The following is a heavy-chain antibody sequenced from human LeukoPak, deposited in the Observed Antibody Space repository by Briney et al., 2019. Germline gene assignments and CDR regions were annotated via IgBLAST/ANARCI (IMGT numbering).Heavy chain of an antibody. D-gene: IGHD5-18*01. CDR2: IIPILGIA. Sequence: ASVKVSCKASGGTFSSYAISWVRQAPGQGLEWMGRIIPILGIANYAQKFQGRVTITADKSTSTAYMELSSLRSEDTAVYYCARNKRGYGYHYWGQGTLVTVSS. CDR3: ARNKRGYGYHY. J-gene: IGHJ4*02. V-gene: IGHV1-69*04. CDR1: GGTFSSYA.